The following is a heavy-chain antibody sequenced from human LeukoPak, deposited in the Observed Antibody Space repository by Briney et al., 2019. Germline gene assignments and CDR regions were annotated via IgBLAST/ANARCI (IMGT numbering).Heavy chain of an antibody. J-gene: IGHJ3*02. Sequence: PGGSLRLSCAASGFTFSSYSMNWVRQAPGKGLEWVSSISSSSSYIYYADSVKGRFTISRDNAKNSLCLQMNSLRAEDTAVYYCARSPVGYCSGGSCYTPPAHAFDIWGQGTMVTVSS. CDR1: GFTFSSYS. D-gene: IGHD2-15*01. V-gene: IGHV3-21*01. CDR2: ISSSSSYI. CDR3: ARSPVGYCSGGSCYTPPAHAFDI.